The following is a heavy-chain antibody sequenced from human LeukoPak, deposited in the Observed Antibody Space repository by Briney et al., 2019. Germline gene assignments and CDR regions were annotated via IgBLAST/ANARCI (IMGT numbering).Heavy chain of an antibody. CDR2: IKSKTDGGTT. V-gene: IGHV3-15*01. Sequence: GGSLRLSCAASGLTFSNAWMSWVRQAPGKGLEWVGRIKSKTDGGTTDYAAPVKGRFTISRDDSKNTLYLQMNSLKTEDTAVYYCTTGGRRYFDWLNYWGQGTLVTVSS. D-gene: IGHD3-9*01. CDR3: TTGGRRYFDWLNY. J-gene: IGHJ4*02. CDR1: GLTFSNAW.